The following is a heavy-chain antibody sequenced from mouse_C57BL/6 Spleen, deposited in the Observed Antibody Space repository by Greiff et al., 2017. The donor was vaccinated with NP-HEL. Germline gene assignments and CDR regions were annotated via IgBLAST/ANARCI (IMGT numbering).Heavy chain of an antibody. CDR1: GYAFTNYL. J-gene: IGHJ3*01. D-gene: IGHD3-2*02. Sequence: QVQLQQSGAELVRPGTSVKVSCKASGYAFTNYLIEWVKQRPGQGLEWIGVINPGSGGTKYNEKFKGKATLTADKSSSTAYMQLSSLTSEDSAVYFCARRELRLLWFAYWGQGTLVTVSA. CDR2: INPGSGGT. V-gene: IGHV1-54*01. CDR3: ARRELRLLWFAY.